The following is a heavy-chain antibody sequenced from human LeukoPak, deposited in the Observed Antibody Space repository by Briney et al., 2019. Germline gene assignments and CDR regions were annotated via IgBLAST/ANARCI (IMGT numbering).Heavy chain of an antibody. V-gene: IGHV3-7*01. CDR2: IKQDGSEK. CDR1: GFTFSLYW. J-gene: IGHJ4*02. CDR3: AGGAGFIIKD. Sequence: GGSLRLSCAASGFTFSLYWMNWIRRAPGKGLEWVANIKQDGSEKNYVDPVKGRFTISRDNAKNLLYLQMNNLRVEDTAMYYCAGGAGFIIKDWGQGTLVTVSS. D-gene: IGHD6-13*01.